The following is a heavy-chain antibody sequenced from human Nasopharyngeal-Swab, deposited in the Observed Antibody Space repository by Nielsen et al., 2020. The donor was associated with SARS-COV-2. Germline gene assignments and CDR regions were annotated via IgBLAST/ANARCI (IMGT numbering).Heavy chain of an antibody. D-gene: IGHD6-13*01. V-gene: IGHV4-39*07. CDR2: IYYSGST. CDR1: GGSISSSSYY. CDR3: AKSGSGYSPDKLYYMDV. Sequence: SETLSLTCTVSGGSISSSSYYWGWIRQPPGKGLEWIGSIYYSGSTYYNPSLKSRVTISVDTSKNQFSLKLSSVTAADTAVYYCAKSGSGYSPDKLYYMDVWGKGTTVTVSS. J-gene: IGHJ6*03.